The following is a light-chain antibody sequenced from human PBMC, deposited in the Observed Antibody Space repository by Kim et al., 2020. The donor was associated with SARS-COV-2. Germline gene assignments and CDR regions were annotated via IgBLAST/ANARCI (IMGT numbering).Light chain of an antibody. CDR1: QGIGNY. J-gene: IGKJ4*01. CDR2: STS. CDR3: QKYNSAPFT. V-gene: IGKV1-27*01. Sequence: DIQMTQSLSSLSASVGDRVTITCRASQGIGNYLAWYQHKAGKVPMLLINSTSTLQLGVPSRLSGSGSGREFTLSISSLQPEDVATYYCQKYNSAPFTFGGGTKVDIK.